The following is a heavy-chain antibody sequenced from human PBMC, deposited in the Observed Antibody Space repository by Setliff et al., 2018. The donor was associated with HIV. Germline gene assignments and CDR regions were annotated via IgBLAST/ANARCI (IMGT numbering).Heavy chain of an antibody. Sequence: SVKVSCKTSGYTFTDYYIHWVRQAPGRGLEWMGWINPIFGTRNYAQKFQGRVTITADESSGTSYMELTGLTSDDTAVYYCARAIAVADHLDYWGQGTLVTVSS. D-gene: IGHD6-19*01. CDR2: INPIFGTR. CDR1: GYTFTDYY. J-gene: IGHJ4*02. CDR3: ARAIAVADHLDY. V-gene: IGHV1-69*13.